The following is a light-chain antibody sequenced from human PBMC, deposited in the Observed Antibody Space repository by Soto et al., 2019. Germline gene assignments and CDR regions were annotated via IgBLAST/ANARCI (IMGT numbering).Light chain of an antibody. CDR1: QSIGNN. Sequence: TQSPATLSVSPGERATLSCRASQSIGNNLIWYQQKSGQAPRLLIYGASTRATGIPARFSGSGSGTDFTLTISGLEPEDSAVYYCQQYGSSSEITFGQGTRLEIK. J-gene: IGKJ5*01. CDR3: QQYGSSSEIT. CDR2: GAS. V-gene: IGKV3-15*01.